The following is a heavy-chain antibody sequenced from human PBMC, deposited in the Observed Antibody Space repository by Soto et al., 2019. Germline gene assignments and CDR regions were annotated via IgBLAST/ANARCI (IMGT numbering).Heavy chain of an antibody. D-gene: IGHD6-19*01. CDR1: GYTFTSYG. Sequence: GASVKVSCKASGYTFTSYGISWVRQAPGQGLEWMGWISAYNGNTNYAQKLQGRVTMTTDTSTSTAYMELRSLRSDDTAVYYCARGPAQSDSSGWSRLYYYGMXVWGQGTTVTVSS. CDR3: ARGPAQSDSSGWSRLYYYGMXV. V-gene: IGHV1-18*01. J-gene: IGHJ6*02. CDR2: ISAYNGNT.